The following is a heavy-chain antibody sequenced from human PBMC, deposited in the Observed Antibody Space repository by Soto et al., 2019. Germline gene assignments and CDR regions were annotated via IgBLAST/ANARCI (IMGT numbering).Heavy chain of an antibody. V-gene: IGHV1-18*01. J-gene: IGHJ6*02. D-gene: IGHD6-19*01. CDR3: ARVTIAVQLYGMDV. CDR2: ISAYNGNT. Sequence: ASVKVSCKASGYTFTSYGISWVRQAPGQGLEWMGWISAYNGNTNYAQKLEGRVTMTTDTSTSTAYMELRSLRSDDTAVYYCARVTIAVQLYGMDVWGQGTTVTVSS. CDR1: GYTFTSYG.